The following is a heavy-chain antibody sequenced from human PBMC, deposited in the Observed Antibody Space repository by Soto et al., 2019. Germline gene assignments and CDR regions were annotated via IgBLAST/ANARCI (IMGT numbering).Heavy chain of an antibody. D-gene: IGHD1-1*01. J-gene: IGHJ6*03. CDR3: ASAYNWDPHYYYSMDV. Sequence: ASVKVSCKASGVNFSSYSLSWLRQDPGQGLEWMGVIIPMLGIATYAQRFQGRDTITEDKSTSTGYTKLSSLRSEDTVVYYCASAYNWDPHYYYSMDVWGKGTTVTVSS. V-gene: IGHV1-69*10. CDR2: IIPMLGIA. CDR1: GVNFSSYS.